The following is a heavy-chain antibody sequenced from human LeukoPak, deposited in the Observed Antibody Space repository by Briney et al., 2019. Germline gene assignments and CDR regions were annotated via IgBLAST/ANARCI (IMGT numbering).Heavy chain of an antibody. CDR3: WRAADH. Sequence: SETLSLTCSFSGGSIRGGGYYWGWVRQPPGKGLEWIASLYSNGNTFYNPTLKSRVTISEESSKSQFSLKLRTVTAADTAVYFCWRAADHWGQGILVTVSS. V-gene: IGHV4-39*01. CDR1: GGSIRGGGYY. J-gene: IGHJ4*02. CDR2: LYSNGNT.